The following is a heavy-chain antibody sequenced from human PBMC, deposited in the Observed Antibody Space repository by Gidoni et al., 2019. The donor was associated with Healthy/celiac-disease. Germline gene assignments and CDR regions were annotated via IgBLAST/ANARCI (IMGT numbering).Heavy chain of an antibody. CDR1: GGSIRSSSYY. CDR2: IYYSGST. V-gene: IGHV4-39*01. CDR3: ARHGTDNMWYYGMDV. Sequence: QLQLQESGPGLVKPSETLSLTCTVSGGSIRSSSYYWGWIRQPPGKGLEWIGSIYYSGSTYYNPSLKSRVTISVDTSKNQFSLKLSSVTAADTAVYYCARHGTDNMWYYGMDVWGQGTTVTVSS. J-gene: IGHJ6*02. D-gene: IGHD6-13*01.